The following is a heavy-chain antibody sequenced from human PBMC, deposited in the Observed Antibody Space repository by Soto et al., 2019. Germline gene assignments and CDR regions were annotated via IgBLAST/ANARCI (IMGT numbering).Heavy chain of an antibody. V-gene: IGHV4-31*03. J-gene: IGHJ4*02. CDR3: ARFPADYRNFDY. CDR2: IYYSGST. D-gene: IGHD5-12*01. CDR1: GGSISSGGYY. Sequence: PSETLSLTCTVSGGSISSGGYYWSWIRQHPGKGLEWIGYIYYSGSTYYNPSLKSRVTISVDTSKNQFSLKLSSVTAADTAVYYCARFPADYRNFDYWGQGTLVTVSS.